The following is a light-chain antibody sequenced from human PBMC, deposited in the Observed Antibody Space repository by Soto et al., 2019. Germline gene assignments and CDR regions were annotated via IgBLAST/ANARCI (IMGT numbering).Light chain of an antibody. Sequence: GDRVTITCRASQDINGRLNWYQQTRGRVPKLLIYGASNLESGVPSRFSGSVSGTDFNLTIRRLEPEDCAVYEGQQHSNWPLTFGGWTKVDIK. CDR2: GAS. CDR3: QQHSNWPLT. J-gene: IGKJ4*01. V-gene: IGKV1-13*02. CDR1: QDINGR.